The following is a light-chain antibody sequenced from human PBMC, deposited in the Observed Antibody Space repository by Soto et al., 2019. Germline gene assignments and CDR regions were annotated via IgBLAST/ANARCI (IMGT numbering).Light chain of an antibody. J-gene: IGKJ5*01. V-gene: IGKV1-39*01. Sequence: DIQMTQSPSTLSASVGDTVTVTFRASQSISSWLAWYQQKPGKAPKLLMYTASNLQSGVPSRFSGSGSGTDFTLTISSLQPEDFATYYCQQSYSTPISFGRGTRLQIK. CDR1: QSISSW. CDR2: TAS. CDR3: QQSYSTPIS.